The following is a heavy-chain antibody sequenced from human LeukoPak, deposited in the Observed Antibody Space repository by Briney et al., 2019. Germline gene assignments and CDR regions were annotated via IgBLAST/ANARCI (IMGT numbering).Heavy chain of an antibody. CDR2: TYYSGST. V-gene: IGHV4-59*12. CDR3: ARGYGCSSTSCYRRSGRQRWFDP. D-gene: IGHD2-2*01. CDR1: GRSISSYY. J-gene: IGHJ5*02. Sequence: SQTLSLTCTVSGRSISSYYWSWIRPPPGNGLEWIGYTYYSGSTNYNPSLKSRVTISVDTSKNQFSLKLSSVTAGDTAVYYCARGYGCSSTSCYRRSGRQRWFDPWGQGTLVTVSS.